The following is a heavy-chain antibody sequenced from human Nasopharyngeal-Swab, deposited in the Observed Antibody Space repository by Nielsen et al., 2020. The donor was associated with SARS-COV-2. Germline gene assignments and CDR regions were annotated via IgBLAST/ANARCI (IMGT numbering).Heavy chain of an antibody. CDR3: ARPHLPRYDYVWGSYRYVDAFDI. D-gene: IGHD3-16*02. CDR1: GGSFSSYY. J-gene: IGHJ3*02. Sequence: SETLSLTCAVYGGSFSSYYWSWIRQPPGKGLEWIGEINHSGSTNYNPSLKSRVTISVDTSKNQFSLKLSSVTAADTAVYYCARPHLPRYDYVWGSYRYVDAFDIWGQGTMVTVSS. CDR2: INHSGST. V-gene: IGHV4-34*01.